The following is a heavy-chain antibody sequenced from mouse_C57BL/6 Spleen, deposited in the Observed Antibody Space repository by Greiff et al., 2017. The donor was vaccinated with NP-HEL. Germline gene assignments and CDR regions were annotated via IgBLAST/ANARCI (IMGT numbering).Heavy chain of an antibody. CDR1: GFTFSDYG. CDR3: ARRRIYYGNYDYAMDY. CDR2: ISSGSSTI. D-gene: IGHD2-1*01. Sequence: EVQRVESGGGLVKPGGSLKLSCAASGFTFSDYGMHWVRQAPEKGLEWVAYISSGSSTIYYADTVKGRFTISRDNAKNTLFLQMTSLRSEDTAMYYCARRRIYYGNYDYAMDYWGQGTSVTVSS. J-gene: IGHJ4*01. V-gene: IGHV5-17*01.